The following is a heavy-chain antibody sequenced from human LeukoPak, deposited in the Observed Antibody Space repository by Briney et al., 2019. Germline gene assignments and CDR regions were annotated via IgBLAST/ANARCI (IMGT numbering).Heavy chain of an antibody. CDR1: GFTFSSYG. V-gene: IGHV3-33*06. J-gene: IGHJ4*02. Sequence: GGSLRLSCAASGFTFSSYGMHWVRQAPGKGLEWVAVIWYDGSNKNYADSVKGRFTISRDNSKNTLYLQMNSLRADDTAVYYCAKCSSGWLFDYWGQGTLVTVSS. CDR3: AKCSSGWLFDY. D-gene: IGHD6-19*01. CDR2: IWYDGSNK.